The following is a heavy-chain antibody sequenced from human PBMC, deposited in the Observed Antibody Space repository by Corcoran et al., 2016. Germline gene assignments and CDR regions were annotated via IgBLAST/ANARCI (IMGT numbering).Heavy chain of an antibody. CDR1: GLSVSDNY. CDR2: ISSGGAT. V-gene: IGHV3-53*01. J-gene: IGHJ4*02. D-gene: IGHD3-10*01. CDR3: AREQRPGSGFHHYYYFDY. Sequence: EVQLVESGGGLIQPGGSLRLSCAASGLSVSDNYMSWVRQGPGKGLEWVSVISSGGATYYADSVKGRFTISRDNSKNTLYLQRNNLEAEDTAVYYCAREQRPGSGFHHYYYFDYWGQGTLVTVSS.